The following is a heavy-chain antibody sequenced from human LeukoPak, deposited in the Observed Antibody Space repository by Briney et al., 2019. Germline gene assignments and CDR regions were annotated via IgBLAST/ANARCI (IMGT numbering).Heavy chain of an antibody. CDR3: TTKTSFPDY. J-gene: IGHJ4*02. Sequence: GGSLRLSCAASGFSFSSAWMTWVRQAPGKGLEWVGRIKSKSDGGTTDYAAPVKGRFTISRDDSKDTLFLQMNSLTTEDTAVYYCTTKTSFPDYWGQGTLVTVSS. CDR2: IKSKSDGGTT. CDR1: GFSFSSAW. V-gene: IGHV3-15*01.